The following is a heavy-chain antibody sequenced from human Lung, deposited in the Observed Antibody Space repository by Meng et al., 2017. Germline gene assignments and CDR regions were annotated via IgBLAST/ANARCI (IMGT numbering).Heavy chain of an antibody. Sequence: QVHLAQWGGGLLKPSETLSLTCGVSGGSFSDYYWSGIRQPPGKGLEWIGEINHSGSTNYNPSLESRATISVDTSQNNLSLKLSSVTAADSAVYYCARGPTTMAHDFDYWGQGTLVTVSS. J-gene: IGHJ4*02. D-gene: IGHD4-11*01. V-gene: IGHV4-34*01. CDR2: INHSGST. CDR1: GGSFSDYY. CDR3: ARGPTTMAHDFDY.